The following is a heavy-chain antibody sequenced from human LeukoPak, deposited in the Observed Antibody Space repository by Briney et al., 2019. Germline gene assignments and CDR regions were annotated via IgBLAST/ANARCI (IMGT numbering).Heavy chain of an antibody. CDR1: GDSISNYY. CDR2: ISTSGSP. D-gene: IGHD3-16*02. J-gene: IGHJ4*02. Sequence: SETLSLTYTVSGDSISNYYWNWIRQPAGKRLEWIGRISTSGSPNYNPSLKSRITMSLDTSKNQFSLKLNSVTAADTAVYSCARSLFGGVVVYDYWGLGTLVTVSS. CDR3: ARSLFGGVVVYDY. V-gene: IGHV4-4*07.